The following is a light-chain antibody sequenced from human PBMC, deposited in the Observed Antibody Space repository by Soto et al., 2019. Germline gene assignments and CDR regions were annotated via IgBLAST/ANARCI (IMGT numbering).Light chain of an antibody. CDR3: QQYGSSPYT. CDR1: QSVTGSY. J-gene: IGKJ2*01. CDR2: GAS. Sequence: ESVLTQSPGTLSLSPGERATLSCRASQSVTGSYLAWYQQKPGQAPRHLIYGASSRATGIPDRFSGSGSGTDFTLTISRLEPEDFAVYYCQQYGSSPYTFGQGTKLEIK. V-gene: IGKV3-20*01.